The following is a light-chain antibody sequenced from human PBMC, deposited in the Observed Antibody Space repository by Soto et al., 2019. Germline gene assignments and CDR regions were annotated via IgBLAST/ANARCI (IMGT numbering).Light chain of an antibody. J-gene: IGKJ4*01. CDR1: QSISSN. Sequence: EIVMTQSPATLSVSPGDRVTLSCRASQSISSNLAWYQQKPGQAPRLLIYGASTRATDIPARFSGSGSGTEFTLTISSLKSEDFAVYYCQQYTNWPLTFGGGTKVEIK. CDR3: QQYTNWPLT. V-gene: IGKV3-15*01. CDR2: GAS.